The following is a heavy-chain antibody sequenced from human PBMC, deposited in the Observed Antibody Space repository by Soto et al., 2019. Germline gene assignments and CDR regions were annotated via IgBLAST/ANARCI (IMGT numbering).Heavy chain of an antibody. D-gene: IGHD5-12*01. V-gene: IGHV3-9*01. J-gene: IGHJ4*02. CDR2: ISWNSGSI. Sequence: DVQLVESGGGLVQPGRSLRLSCAASGFTFDDYAMHWVRQAPGKGLEWVSGISWNSGSIGYADSVKGRFTISRDNAKNSLYLQMNSLRAEDTALYYCAKDIQEGGSLYYFDYWGQGTLVTVSS. CDR1: GFTFDDYA. CDR3: AKDIQEGGSLYYFDY.